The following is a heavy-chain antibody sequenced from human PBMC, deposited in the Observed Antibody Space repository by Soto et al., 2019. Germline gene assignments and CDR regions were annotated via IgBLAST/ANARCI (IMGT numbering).Heavy chain of an antibody. D-gene: IGHD2-21*02. V-gene: IGHV1-3*04. J-gene: IGHJ4*02. Sequence: GASVKVSCKTSGYSFIGYGLHWVRQAPGQSLEWMGWIHTGNGATKYSQKFQGRLTITRDTSASTAYMEVTSLRSEDTAVYYCARAWVVVTAPDYWGQGTLVTVSS. CDR1: GYSFIGYG. CDR3: ARAWVVVTAPDY. CDR2: IHTGNGAT.